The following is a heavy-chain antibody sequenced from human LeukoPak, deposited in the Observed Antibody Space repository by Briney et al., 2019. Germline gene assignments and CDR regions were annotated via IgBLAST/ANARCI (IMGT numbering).Heavy chain of an antibody. CDR2: IYPDDSDT. CDR3: ARPNITSYYDSRGYDAFDV. Sequence: GEPLKISCKGSGYSFTSYWISWVRQMPGRGLEWMGIIYPDDSDTRYSPSFQGQVTISADKSVSMAYLQWSSLKASDTAMYYCARPNITSYYDSRGYDAFDVWGQGTMVTVSS. V-gene: IGHV5-51*01. J-gene: IGHJ3*01. CDR1: GYSFTSYW. D-gene: IGHD3-22*01.